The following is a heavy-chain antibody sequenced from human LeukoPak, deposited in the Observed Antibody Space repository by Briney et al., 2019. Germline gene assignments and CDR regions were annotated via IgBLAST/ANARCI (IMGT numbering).Heavy chain of an antibody. CDR3: ARGISSAYFRQSPHNYYMDV. CDR2: ISNSASVT. Sequence: GGSLRLSCAASGFTFSDYYMSWIRQAPGKGLEWILYISNSASVTYCADSVKGRFAISRDNAQNSLYLEMNSLRADDTAVYYCARGISSAYFRQSPHNYYMDVWGKGTTVSVSS. J-gene: IGHJ6*03. D-gene: IGHD3-22*01. V-gene: IGHV3-11*04. CDR1: GFTFSDYY.